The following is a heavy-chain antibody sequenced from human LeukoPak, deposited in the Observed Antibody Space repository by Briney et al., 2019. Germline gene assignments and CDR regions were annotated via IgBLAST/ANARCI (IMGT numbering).Heavy chain of an antibody. J-gene: IGHJ4*02. D-gene: IGHD2-21*01. CDR2: ISSSSSYI. V-gene: IGHV3-21*04. Sequence: GGSLRLSCAASGFTFSSYSMNWVRQAPGKGLEWVSSISSSSSYIYYADSVKGRFTISRDNAENSLYLQMNSLRAEDTAVYYCAKHPHTYCGGDCPLGDWGQGTLVTVSS. CDR3: AKHPHTYCGGDCPLGD. CDR1: GFTFSSYS.